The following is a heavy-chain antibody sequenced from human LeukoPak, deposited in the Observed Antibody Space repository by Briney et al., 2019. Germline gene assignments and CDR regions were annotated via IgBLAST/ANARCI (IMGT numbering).Heavy chain of an antibody. CDR2: INHSGST. V-gene: IGHV4-34*01. Sequence: SETLSLTCAVYGGSFSGYYWSWIRQPPGKGLEWIGEINHSGSTNYNPSLKSRVTISVDRSKNQFSLKLSSVTAADTAVYYCARAQSDFWSGDAFDIWGQGTMVTVSS. CDR3: ARAQSDFWSGDAFDI. D-gene: IGHD3-3*01. CDR1: GGSFSGYY. J-gene: IGHJ3*02.